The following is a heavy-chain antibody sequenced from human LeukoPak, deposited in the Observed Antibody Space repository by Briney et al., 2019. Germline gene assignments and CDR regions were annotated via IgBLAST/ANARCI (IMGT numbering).Heavy chain of an antibody. V-gene: IGHV3-48*03. J-gene: IGHJ4*02. CDR3: ASPPGIAAAGTLIDY. CDR1: GFTFSSYE. CDR2: ISSSGSTI. Sequence: GGSLRLSCAASGFTFSSYEMNWVRQAPGKGLEWVSYISSSGSTIYYADSVKGRFTIPRDNAKNSLYLQMNSLRAEDTAVYYCASPPGIAAAGTLIDYWGQGTLVTVSS. D-gene: IGHD6-13*01.